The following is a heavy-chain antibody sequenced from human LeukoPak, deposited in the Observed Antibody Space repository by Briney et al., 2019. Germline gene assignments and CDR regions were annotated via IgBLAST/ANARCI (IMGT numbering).Heavy chain of an antibody. D-gene: IGHD6-19*01. Sequence: PGGSLRLSCAASGFTFSSYWMSWVRQAPGKGLEWVANIKQDGSEKYYVDSAKGRFTISRDNAKNSLYLQMNSLRAEDTAVYYCAREVPVAGFYYFDYWSQGTLVTVSS. J-gene: IGHJ4*02. CDR3: AREVPVAGFYYFDY. CDR2: IKQDGSEK. V-gene: IGHV3-7*01. CDR1: GFTFSSYW.